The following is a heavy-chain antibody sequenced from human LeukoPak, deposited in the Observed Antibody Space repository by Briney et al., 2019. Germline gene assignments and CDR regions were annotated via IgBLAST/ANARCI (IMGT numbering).Heavy chain of an antibody. D-gene: IGHD2-2*01. J-gene: IGHJ5*02. CDR3: AREGLACSSTSCYGGNWFDP. V-gene: IGHV4-4*07. CDR2: IYTSGST. CDR1: GGSISSYY. Sequence: PSETLSLTCTVSGGSISSYYWSWIRQPAGKGLEWLGRIYTSGSTNYNPSLKSRVTMSVDTSKNQFSLRLSSVTAADTAVYYCAREGLACSSTSCYGGNWFDPWGQGTLVTVSS.